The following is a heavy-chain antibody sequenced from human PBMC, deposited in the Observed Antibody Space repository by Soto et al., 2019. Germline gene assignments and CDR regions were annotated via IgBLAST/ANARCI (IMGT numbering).Heavy chain of an antibody. J-gene: IGHJ6*02. V-gene: IGHV3-30*18. CDR2: ISFDGSKK. CDR3: AKTYCSSTSCNKDYYYGMAV. D-gene: IGHD2-2*02. CDR1: GFTFSSYG. Sequence: GGSLRLSCAASGFTFSSYGMHWVRQAPGKGLEWVAVISFDGSKKYYADSVKGRFTISRDNSKNTLYLQMSSLRAEDTAVYYCAKTYCSSTSCNKDYYYGMAVWGQGTTVTVSS.